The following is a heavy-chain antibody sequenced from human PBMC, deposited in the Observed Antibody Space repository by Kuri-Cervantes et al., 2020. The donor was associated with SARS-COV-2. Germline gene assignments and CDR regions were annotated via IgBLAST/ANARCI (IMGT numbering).Heavy chain of an antibody. J-gene: IGHJ4*02. CDR3: AKALSGCAGDCPTR. V-gene: IGHV3-23*01. CDR1: EFTFSSYV. Sequence: GESLKISCAASEFTFSSYVMTWVRQAPGKGLELVSSISVSGGSTYYANSVKGRFTISRDNSKNTLYLQMNSLRAEDTAVYYCAKALSGCAGDCPTRWGQGTLVTVSS. CDR2: ISVSGGST. D-gene: IGHD2-21*01.